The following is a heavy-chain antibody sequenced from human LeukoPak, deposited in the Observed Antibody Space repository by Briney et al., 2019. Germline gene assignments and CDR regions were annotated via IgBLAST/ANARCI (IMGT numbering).Heavy chain of an antibody. CDR2: ISSSGSTI. D-gene: IGHD3-22*01. CDR3: ARAPRQWLLNFDY. Sequence: GGSLRLSCAASGFTFSDYYMGWIRQAPGKGLEWVSYISSSGSTIYYADSVKGRFTISRDNAKNSLYLQMNSLRAEDTAVYYCARAPRQWLLNFDYWGQGTLVTVSS. CDR1: GFTFSDYY. J-gene: IGHJ4*02. V-gene: IGHV3-11*04.